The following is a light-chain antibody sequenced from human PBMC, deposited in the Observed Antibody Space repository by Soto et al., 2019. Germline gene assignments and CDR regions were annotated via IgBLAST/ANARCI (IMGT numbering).Light chain of an antibody. J-gene: IGKJ2*01. V-gene: IGKV1-39*01. CDR3: LQTDSVPYT. CDR1: QSISSY. Sequence: DIQMTQSPSSLSASVGDRVTLTCRASQSISSYLNWYQLKPGRPPKLLIYFASSLQAGVPSRVSGAGSETDFTLTITDLQPEDFTSYFCLQTDSVPYTFGQGT. CDR2: FAS.